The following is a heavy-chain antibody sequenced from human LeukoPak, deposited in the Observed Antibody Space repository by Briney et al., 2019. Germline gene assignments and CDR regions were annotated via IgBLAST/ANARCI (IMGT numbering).Heavy chain of an antibody. CDR3: ARDLGGGYYFDY. CDR1: GYTFTGYY. J-gene: IGHJ4*02. CDR2: INPNSGGT. V-gene: IGHV1-2*02. Sequence: GASVKVSCKASGYTFTGYYMHWVRQAPGQGLVWMGWINPNSGGTNYAQKFQGRVTITRDTSIRTAYVELSRLRSDDTAVYYCARDLGGGYYFDYWGEGTLVTVSS. D-gene: IGHD3-16*01.